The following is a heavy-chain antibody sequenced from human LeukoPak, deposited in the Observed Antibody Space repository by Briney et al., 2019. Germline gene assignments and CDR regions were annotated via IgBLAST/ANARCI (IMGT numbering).Heavy chain of an antibody. V-gene: IGHV5-51*01. CDR3: ARRNMPGYSSGWYYFDY. CDR1: GYSFTSYW. Sequence: LGESLKISCKGSGYSFTSYWIGWVRQMPGKGLEWMGIIYPGDSDTRYSPSFQGQVTISADKSISTAYLQWSSLKASDTDMYYCARRNMPGYSSGWYYFDYWGQGTLVTVSS. D-gene: IGHD6-19*01. CDR2: IYPGDSDT. J-gene: IGHJ4*02.